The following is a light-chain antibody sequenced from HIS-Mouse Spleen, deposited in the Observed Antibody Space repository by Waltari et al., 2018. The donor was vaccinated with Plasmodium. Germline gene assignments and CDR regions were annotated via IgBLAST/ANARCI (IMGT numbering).Light chain of an antibody. J-gene: IGLJ3*02. CDR1: SSNIGSNY. V-gene: IGLV1-47*01. CDR2: RKN. CDR3: AALDDSLSGRV. Sequence: QSVLTQPPSASGTPGQRVTISCSGSSSNIGSNYVYWYQQLPGTAPKLLMYRKNHGPAGVPDLLAGSKSGTSAPLAISGLRSEDAADYYCAALDDSLSGRVFGGGTKLTVL.